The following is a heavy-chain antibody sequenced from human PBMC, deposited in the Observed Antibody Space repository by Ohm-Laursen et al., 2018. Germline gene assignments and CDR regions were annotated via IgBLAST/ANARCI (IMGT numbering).Heavy chain of an antibody. CDR2: INFNSGDT. Sequence: GASVKVSCKSSGYIFTGYYVHWVRQAPGQGLEWMGWINFNSGDTKYAQKFQGRVTMTRDTSISTAYMELSGLRSDDTAVYYCASGGHYYDSSGYYYWSNWFDPWGQGTLVTVSS. CDR1: GYIFTGYY. CDR3: ASGGHYYDSSGYYYWSNWFDP. J-gene: IGHJ5*02. D-gene: IGHD3-22*01. V-gene: IGHV1-2*02.